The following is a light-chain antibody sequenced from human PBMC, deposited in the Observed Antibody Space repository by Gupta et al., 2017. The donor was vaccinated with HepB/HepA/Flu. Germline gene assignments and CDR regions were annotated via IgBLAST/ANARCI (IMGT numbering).Light chain of an antibody. V-gene: IGLV1-44*01. Sequence: QSVLTQPPSASGTPGQRVTISCSGSTSNIETNAVHWYQQLPGTAPKLLIFGNDRRPSGVPDRFSGSKSGTSASLAISGLQSRDEADYYWETWADSLKARVFGGGTKMTVL. CDR2: GND. CDR1: TSNIETNA. CDR3: ETWADSLKARV. J-gene: IGLJ3*02.